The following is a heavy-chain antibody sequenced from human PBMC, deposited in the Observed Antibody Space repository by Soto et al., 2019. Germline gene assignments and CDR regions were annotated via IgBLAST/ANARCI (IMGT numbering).Heavy chain of an antibody. CDR2: IIHSGRT. Sequence: QVQLQQWGAGLLKPSETLSLICAVYGGSFSGQYWSWIRQPPGKGLEWIGEIIHSGRTNYNPSLKSRVTISLDTSRNQFSLKLSSVTAAGTAVYYCARRGGGTYPYYFDYWGRGTLVTVSS. V-gene: IGHV4-34*12. D-gene: IGHD3-16*01. CDR1: GGSFSGQY. J-gene: IGHJ4*02. CDR3: ARRGGGTYPYYFDY.